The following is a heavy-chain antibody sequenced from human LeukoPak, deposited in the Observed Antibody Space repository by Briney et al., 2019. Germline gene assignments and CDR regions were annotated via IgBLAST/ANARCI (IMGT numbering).Heavy chain of an antibody. Sequence: GGSLRLSCAASGFTFSSYWMHWVRQAPGKGLAWVSRINSDGSSTSYADSVKGRFTISRDNTKNTLYLQMNSLRAEDTAVYYCAKVGFSEMEWLLYSDHWGQGTLVTVSS. CDR2: INSDGSST. J-gene: IGHJ4*02. CDR1: GFTFSSYW. CDR3: AKVGFSEMEWLLYSDH. V-gene: IGHV3-74*01. D-gene: IGHD3-3*01.